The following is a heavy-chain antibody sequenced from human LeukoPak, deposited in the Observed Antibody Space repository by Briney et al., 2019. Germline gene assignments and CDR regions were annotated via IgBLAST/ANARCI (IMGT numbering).Heavy chain of an antibody. J-gene: IGHJ4*02. CDR1: GFTFSNAW. CDR3: ARPSRGFFDY. CDR2: ISSSSSTI. Sequence: PGGSLRLSCAASGFTFSNAWMSWVRQAPGKGLEWVSYISSSSSTIYYADSVKGRFTISRDNAKKSLYLQMNSLRAEDTAVYYCARPSRGFFDYWGQGTLVTVSS. D-gene: IGHD3-10*01. V-gene: IGHV3-48*01.